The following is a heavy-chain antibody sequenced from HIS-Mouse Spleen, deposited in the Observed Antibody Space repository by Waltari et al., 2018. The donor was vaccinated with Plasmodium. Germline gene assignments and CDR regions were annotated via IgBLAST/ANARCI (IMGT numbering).Heavy chain of an antibody. CDR1: GGSISSSSYY. CDR2: IYYSGGT. Sequence: QLQLQESGPGLVKPSETLSLTCTVSGGSISSSSYYWGWVRQPPGKGLELIGGIYYSGGTSYNPSRKSRVTISVEPSKNQFSLKLSSVTAADTAVYYCARRGGSYYYFDYWGQGTLVTVSS. CDR3: ARRGGSYYYFDY. D-gene: IGHD1-26*01. J-gene: IGHJ4*02. V-gene: IGHV4-39*01.